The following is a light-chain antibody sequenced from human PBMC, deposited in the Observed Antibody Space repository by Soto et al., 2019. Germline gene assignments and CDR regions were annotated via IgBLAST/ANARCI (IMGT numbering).Light chain of an antibody. CDR3: QQYNNSPT. Sequence: EIVRTQSPAPLSVSPGERATLSSRAIQSVSSNLAWYQQQPGPPPRLLIYAASTRATGLPARFSGSGSGTEFTPTISRLQSEDVAVYYCQQYNNSPTFGQGTQLDIK. CDR1: QSVSSN. V-gene: IGKV3D-15*01. J-gene: IGKJ5*01. CDR2: AAS.